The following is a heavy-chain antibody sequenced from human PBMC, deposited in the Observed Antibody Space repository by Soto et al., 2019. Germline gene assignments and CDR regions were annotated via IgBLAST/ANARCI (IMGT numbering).Heavy chain of an antibody. Sequence: QVHLQESGPGLVKPSGTLSLTCAVSSGSISSTNWWSWVRQPPGKGLEWIGEIYHSGSINYNPSLKSRVTISVDKSKNQFSLTLNSVTDADTAVYYCGRALRGFSAFDIWGQGTMVTVSS. CDR3: GRALRGFSAFDI. V-gene: IGHV4-4*02. J-gene: IGHJ3*02. CDR1: SGSISSTNW. CDR2: IYHSGSI. D-gene: IGHD3-16*01.